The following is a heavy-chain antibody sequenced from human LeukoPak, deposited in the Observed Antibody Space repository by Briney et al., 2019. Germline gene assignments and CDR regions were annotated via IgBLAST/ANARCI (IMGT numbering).Heavy chain of an antibody. Sequence: PGGSLRLSCEASGFTFSSYAMSWVRQAPGKGLEWVSVVSGSSSSTYSADSVKGRFTISRDNSKNTLFLQMNSLRAEDTAVYYCARSGSSWYRFDYWGQGTLVTVSS. J-gene: IGHJ4*02. CDR2: VSGSSSST. D-gene: IGHD6-13*01. CDR3: ARSGSSWYRFDY. CDR1: GFTFSSYA. V-gene: IGHV3-23*01.